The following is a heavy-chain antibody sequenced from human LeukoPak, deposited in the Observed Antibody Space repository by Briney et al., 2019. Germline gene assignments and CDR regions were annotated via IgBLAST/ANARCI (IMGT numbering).Heavy chain of an antibody. V-gene: IGHV3-30*18. D-gene: IGHD1-26*01. CDR1: GFTFSSYG. CDR3: AKDKGIVGATPFDY. CDR2: ISYDGSNK. J-gene: IGHJ4*02. Sequence: HPGRSLRLSCAASGFTFSSYGMHWVRQAPGKGLEWVAVISYDGSNKYYADSVKGRFTISRDNSKNTLYLQMNSLRAEDTAVYYCAKDKGIVGATPFDYWGQGTLVTVSS.